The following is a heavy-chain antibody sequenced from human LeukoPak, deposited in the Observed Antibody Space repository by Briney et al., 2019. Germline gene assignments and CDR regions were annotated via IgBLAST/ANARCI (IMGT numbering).Heavy chain of an antibody. D-gene: IGHD3-10*01. CDR2: IYTSGST. CDR3: AREPVGYYGSGSYYNVGWFDP. J-gene: IGHJ5*02. Sequence: SETLSLTCTVSGGSISSYYWSWIRQPAGKGLEWIGRIYTSGSTNYNPSLKSRVTISVDTSKNQFSLKLSSVTAADTAVYYCAREPVGYYGSGSYYNVGWFDPWGQGTLVTVSS. CDR1: GGSISSYY. V-gene: IGHV4-4*07.